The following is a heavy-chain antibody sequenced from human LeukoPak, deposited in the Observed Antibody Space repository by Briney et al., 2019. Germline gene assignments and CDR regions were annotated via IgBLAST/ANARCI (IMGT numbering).Heavy chain of an antibody. D-gene: IGHD3-9*01. CDR3: ARGARYFDWLLGRNWFDP. CDR2: IYYSGST. J-gene: IGHJ5*02. CDR1: GGSISSYY. Sequence: ASETLSLTCTVSGGSISSYYWSWIRQPPGKGLEWIGYIYYSGSTNYNPSLKSRVTISVDTSKNQFSLKLSSVTAADTAVYYCARGARYFDWLLGRNWFDPWGQGTLVTVSS. V-gene: IGHV4-59*01.